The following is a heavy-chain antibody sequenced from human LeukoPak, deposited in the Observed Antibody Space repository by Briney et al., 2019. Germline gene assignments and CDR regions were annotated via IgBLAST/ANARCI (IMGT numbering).Heavy chain of an antibody. V-gene: IGHV3-48*03. CDR2: VSNSGNTT. CDR1: RFTLSSHE. CDR3: VRAPVVLKFGEQIPSLAS. D-gene: IGHD3-10*01. Sequence: GGSLRLSYAASRFTLSSHEMNWVRHAPGKGREGVSCVSNSGNTTYYTDSVKGRFTISRDNPKNSLYMHMHSPIAEDAGVYYFVRAPVVLKFGEQIPSLASWGQETLLSVSS. J-gene: IGHJ4*02.